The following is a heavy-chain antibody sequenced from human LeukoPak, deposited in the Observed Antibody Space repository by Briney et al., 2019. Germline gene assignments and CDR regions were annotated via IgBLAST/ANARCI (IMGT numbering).Heavy chain of an antibody. D-gene: IGHD1-26*01. J-gene: IGHJ4*02. CDR2: IYYSGST. CDR3: AREKGRYYGYDY. CDR1: GGSISSYY. V-gene: IGHV4-59*01. Sequence: SETLSLTCTVSGGSISSYYWSWIRQPPGKGLEWIGYIYYSGSTNYNPSLKSRVTISVDTSKNQFSLKLSSVTAADTAVYYCAREKGRYYGYDYWGQGTLVTVSS.